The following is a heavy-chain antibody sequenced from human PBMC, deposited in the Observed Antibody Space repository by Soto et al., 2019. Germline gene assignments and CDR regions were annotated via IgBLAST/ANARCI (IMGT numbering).Heavy chain of an antibody. D-gene: IGHD3-3*01. V-gene: IGHV3-7*01. CDR1: GFTFSSYW. J-gene: IGHJ4*02. Sequence: VQLVESGGGLVQPGGSLRLSCAASGFTFSSYWMSWVRQAPGKGLEWVANIKQDGSEKYYVDSVKGRFTISRDNAKNSLYLQMNSLRAEDTAVYYCAREPDFWSGCLDYWGQGTLVTVSS. CDR2: IKQDGSEK. CDR3: AREPDFWSGCLDY.